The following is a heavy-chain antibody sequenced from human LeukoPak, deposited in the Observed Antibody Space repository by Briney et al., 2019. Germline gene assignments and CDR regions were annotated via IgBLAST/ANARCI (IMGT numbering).Heavy chain of an antibody. CDR3: AKRGLQISPGDAFDI. CDR2: ISYDGSNK. Sequence: GRSLRLSCAASGFTFSSYAMHWVRQAPGKGLEWVAVISYDGSNKYYADSVKGRFTISRDNSKNTLYLQMNSLRAEDTAVYYCAKRGLQISPGDAFDIWGQGTMVTVSS. V-gene: IGHV3-30-3*02. CDR1: GFTFSSYA. J-gene: IGHJ3*02.